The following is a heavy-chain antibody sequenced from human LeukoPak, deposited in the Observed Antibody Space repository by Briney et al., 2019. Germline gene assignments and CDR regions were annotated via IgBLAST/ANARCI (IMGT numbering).Heavy chain of an antibody. CDR1: GFTFSSYW. J-gene: IGHJ6*02. CDR2: IKQDGSEK. V-gene: IGHV3-7*03. CDR3: ARVPAAAGTPYYYYGMDV. Sequence: SGGSLRLSCAASGFTFSSYWMSWVRQAPGKGLEWVANIKQDGSEKYYVDSVKGRFTISRDNAKNSLYLQMNSLRAEDTAVYYCARVPAAAGTPYYYYGMDVWGQGTTVTVSS. D-gene: IGHD6-13*01.